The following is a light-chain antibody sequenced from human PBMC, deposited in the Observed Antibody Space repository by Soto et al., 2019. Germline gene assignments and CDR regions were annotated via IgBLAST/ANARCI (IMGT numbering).Light chain of an antibody. CDR2: AAS. Sequence: EIVLTQSPATVSLSPGERATLSCRASQRVSGYLAWYQHKPGQAPRLLISAASNRAAGIPARFSGSGSDTDFTLAISSLEPEDSAAYYCQQLSNWPLTFGGGTKVEI. CDR1: QRVSGY. J-gene: IGKJ4*01. V-gene: IGKV3-11*01. CDR3: QQLSNWPLT.